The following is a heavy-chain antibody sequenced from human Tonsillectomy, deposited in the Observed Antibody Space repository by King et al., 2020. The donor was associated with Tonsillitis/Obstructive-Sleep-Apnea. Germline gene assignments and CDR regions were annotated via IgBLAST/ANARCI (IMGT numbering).Heavy chain of an antibody. J-gene: IGHJ4*02. CDR1: GFTFSTYW. D-gene: IGHD3-3*01. V-gene: IGHV3-7*03. CDR2: IQQDGSEK. Sequence: VQLVESGGGLVQPGGSLRLSCAASGFTFSTYWMSWVRQAPGKGLEWVANIQQDGSEKYYVDSLKGRFTISRDNAKNSLYLQMNSLRAEDTAVYYCARDRAVYDCWRGYFPGGSVYSGAGALVTVS. CDR3: ARDRAVYDCWRGYFPGGSVY.